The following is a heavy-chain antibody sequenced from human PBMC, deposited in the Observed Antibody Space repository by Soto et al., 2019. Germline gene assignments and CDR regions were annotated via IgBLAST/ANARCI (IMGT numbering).Heavy chain of an antibody. CDR3: ASHTAPRNYYYGMDV. V-gene: IGHV4-4*02. J-gene: IGHJ6*02. CDR1: GGSISSSNW. D-gene: IGHD5-18*01. CDR2: IYHSGST. Sequence: QVQLQESGPGLVKPSGTLSLTCAVSGGSISSSNWWSWVRQPPGKGLEWIGEIYHSGSTNYNPSLKSRVTIAVDKSKNQSPRKLSSVTAADTAVYYCASHTAPRNYYYGMDVWGQGTTVTVSS.